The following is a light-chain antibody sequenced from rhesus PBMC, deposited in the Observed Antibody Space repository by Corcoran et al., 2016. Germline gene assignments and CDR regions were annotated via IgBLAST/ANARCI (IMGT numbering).Light chain of an antibody. CDR2: KAS. CDR3: QQGYGIPFT. V-gene: IGKV1-74*01. J-gene: IGKJ3*01. CDR1: ENVNNY. Sequence: DIQVTQSPSSLSASVGDRVTITCRASENVNNYLNWYQQKPGKAPKLLISKASTLQSGVPSRFSGSGSGTDYTFTFSSLQPEDVATYYCQQGYGIPFTFGPGTKLDIK.